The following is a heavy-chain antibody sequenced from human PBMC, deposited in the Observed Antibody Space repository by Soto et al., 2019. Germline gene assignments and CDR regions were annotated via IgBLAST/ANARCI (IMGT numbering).Heavy chain of an antibody. J-gene: IGHJ4*02. CDR2: ISAYNGNT. V-gene: IGHV1-18*01. CDR1: GYTFTSYG. D-gene: IGHD3-22*01. Sequence: ASVKVSCKASGYTFTSYGISWVRQAPGQGLEWMGWISAYNGNTNYAQKLQGRVTTTTDTSTSTAYMELRSLRSDDTAVYYCASSRPYYYDSSGYYSSFDYWGQGTLVTVS. CDR3: ASSRPYYYDSSGYYSSFDY.